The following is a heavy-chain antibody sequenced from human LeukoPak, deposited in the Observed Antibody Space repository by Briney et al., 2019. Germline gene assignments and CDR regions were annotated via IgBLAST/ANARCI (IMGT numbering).Heavy chain of an antibody. V-gene: IGHV6-1*01. D-gene: IGHD6-19*01. CDR1: GDSLSSNNVA. Sequence: SQTLSLTCAASGDSLSSNNVAWNWLRQSPARGLEWLVRTYYDSKLNTDYAVSVKCRMTINRDTSKNQFSLKLNTVPPETTADYYCARGCYSTFDFWDQGALVTVSS. CDR3: ARGCYSTFDF. J-gene: IGHJ4*02. CDR2: TYYDSKLNT.